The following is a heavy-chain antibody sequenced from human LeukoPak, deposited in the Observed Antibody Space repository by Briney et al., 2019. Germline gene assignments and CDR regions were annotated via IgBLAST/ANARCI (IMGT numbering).Heavy chain of an antibody. CDR2: ISGSGGST. D-gene: IGHD6-13*01. CDR1: GFTFSSYG. CDR3: AKGRYSSSWNPWGPTNFDY. V-gene: IGHV3-23*01. J-gene: IGHJ4*02. Sequence: GGSLRLSCAASGFTFSSYGMSWVRQAPGKGLEWVSAISGSGGSTYYADSVKGRFTISRDNSKNTLYLQMNSLRAEDTAVYYCAKGRYSSSWNPWGPTNFDYWGQGTLVTVSS.